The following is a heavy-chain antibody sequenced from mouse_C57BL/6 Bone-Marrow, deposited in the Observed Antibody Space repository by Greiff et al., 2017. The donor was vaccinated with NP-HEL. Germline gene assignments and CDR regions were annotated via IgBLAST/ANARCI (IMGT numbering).Heavy chain of an antibody. Sequence: EVQLQESGGGLVQPGGSLSLSCAASGFTFTDYYMSWVRQPPGKALEWLVFIRNKANGYTTEYSASVKGRFTISSANSQSFLYLHMHAMRAEDSATYYSARATDVDYCASRYYAMYYEGQGTSVTLTA. D-gene: IGHD1-1*01. CDR2: IRNKANGYTT. CDR3: ARATDVDYCASRYYAMYY. J-gene: IGHJ4*01. CDR1: GFTFTDYY. V-gene: IGHV7-3*01.